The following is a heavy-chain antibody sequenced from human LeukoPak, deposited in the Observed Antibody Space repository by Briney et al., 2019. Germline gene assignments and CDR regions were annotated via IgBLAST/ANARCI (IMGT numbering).Heavy chain of an antibody. Sequence: ASVKVSCKASGGTFSSYAISWVRQATGQGLEWMGWMNPNSGNTGYAQKFQGRVTMTRNTSISTAYMELSSLRSEDTAVYYCARRPTYDFWSGYYSRAYYYYMDVWGKGTTVTVSS. CDR3: ARRPTYDFWSGYYSRAYYYYMDV. CDR2: MNPNSGNT. V-gene: IGHV1-8*02. D-gene: IGHD3-3*01. J-gene: IGHJ6*03. CDR1: GGTFSSYA.